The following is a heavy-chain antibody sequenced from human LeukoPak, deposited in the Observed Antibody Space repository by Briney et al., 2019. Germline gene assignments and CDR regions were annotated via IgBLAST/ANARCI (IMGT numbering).Heavy chain of an antibody. J-gene: IGHJ4*02. CDR1: GGSISSYY. V-gene: IGHV4-59*01. Sequence: SETLSLTCTVSGGSISSYYWSWIRQPPGKGLEWIGYIYYSGSTNYNPSLKSRVTISVDTSKSQFSLKLSSVTAADTAVYYCARTTAAGDDYWGQGTLVTVSS. CDR2: IYYSGST. CDR3: ARTTAAGDDY. D-gene: IGHD6-13*01.